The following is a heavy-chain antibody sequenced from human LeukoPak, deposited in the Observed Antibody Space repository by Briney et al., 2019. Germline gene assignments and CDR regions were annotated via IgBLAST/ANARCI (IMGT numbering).Heavy chain of an antibody. V-gene: IGHV3-48*01. Sequence: GGSLRLSCAASGFTFSTYNMNWVRQAPGKGLEWVSYISSSSTIYFADSVKGRFTISRDHAKNSLYLQMNSLRAEDTAVYYCARWSCSSTSCPSYYYYYMDVWGKGTTVTVSS. CDR2: ISSSSTI. CDR3: ARWSCSSTSCPSYYYYYMDV. CDR1: GFTFSTYN. J-gene: IGHJ6*03. D-gene: IGHD2-2*01.